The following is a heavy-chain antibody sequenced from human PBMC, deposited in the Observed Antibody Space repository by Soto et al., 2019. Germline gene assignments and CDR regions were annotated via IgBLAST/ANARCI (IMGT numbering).Heavy chain of an antibody. Sequence: SETLSLTCTVSGDTISSADYYWSWIRQTPGKGLEWIGHIFYSGTTYYNPSLKSRLTISVDTSKNHFSLRLTSVTAADTAVYYCARDLWVEPELYYYGMDVWGQGTTVTVSS. V-gene: IGHV4-30-4*01. CDR1: GDTISSADYY. D-gene: IGHD1-1*01. J-gene: IGHJ6*02. CDR2: IFYSGTT. CDR3: ARDLWVEPELYYYGMDV.